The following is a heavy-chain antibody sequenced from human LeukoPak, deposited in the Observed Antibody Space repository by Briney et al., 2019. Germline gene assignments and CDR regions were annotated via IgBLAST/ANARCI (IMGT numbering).Heavy chain of an antibody. D-gene: IGHD3-22*01. CDR3: AKASVGGWLLQASFDY. CDR1: GFTFSTYA. J-gene: IGHJ4*02. Sequence: GGSLRLSCAASGFTFSTYAMSWVRQAPGKGLEWVAVISYDGSNKYYADSVKGRFTISRDNSKNTLYLQMNSLRAEDTAVYYCAKASVGGWLLQASFDYWGQGTLVTVSS. CDR2: ISYDGSNK. V-gene: IGHV3-30*18.